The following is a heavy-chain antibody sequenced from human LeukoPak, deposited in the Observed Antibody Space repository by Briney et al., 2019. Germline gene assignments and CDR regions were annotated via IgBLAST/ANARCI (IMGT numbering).Heavy chain of an antibody. Sequence: PSETLSLTCTVSGGSNSSYYWSWIRQPAGKGLEWIGRIYTSGSTNYNPSLKSRVTMSVDTSKNQFSLKLSSVTAADTAVYYCARGHFLIDYGGAFDIWGQGTMVTVSS. D-gene: IGHD4-17*01. V-gene: IGHV4-4*07. CDR3: ARGHFLIDYGGAFDI. CDR1: GGSNSSYY. J-gene: IGHJ3*02. CDR2: IYTSGST.